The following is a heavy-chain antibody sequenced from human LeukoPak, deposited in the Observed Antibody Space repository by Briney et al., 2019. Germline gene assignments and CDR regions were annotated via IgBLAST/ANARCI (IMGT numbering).Heavy chain of an antibody. V-gene: IGHV4-30-2*01. CDR3: ASYSYGFDY. Sequence: SETLSLTCTVSGGSISSGGYYWSWIRQPPGKGLEWIGYIYHSGSTYYNPSLKSRVTISVDRSKNQFSLKLSSVTAADTAVYYCASYSYGFDYWGQGTLVTVSS. J-gene: IGHJ4*02. CDR1: GGSISSGGYY. D-gene: IGHD5-18*01. CDR2: IYHSGST.